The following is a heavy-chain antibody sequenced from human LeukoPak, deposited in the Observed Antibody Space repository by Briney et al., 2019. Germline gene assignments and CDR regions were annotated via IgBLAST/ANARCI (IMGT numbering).Heavy chain of an antibody. CDR3: ARVFRGAVTSNWFDP. CDR2: ISDSGST. CDR1: GGSINGYF. V-gene: IGHV4-59*01. Sequence: PSETLSLTCTVSGGSINGYFWTWIRQPPGKGLEWVGYISDSGSTNYNPSLKSRVTLSVDSSNTEFSLRLTSVTAADPAVYYCARVFRGAVTSNWFDPWGQGTPVTVSS. D-gene: IGHD4-17*01. J-gene: IGHJ5*02.